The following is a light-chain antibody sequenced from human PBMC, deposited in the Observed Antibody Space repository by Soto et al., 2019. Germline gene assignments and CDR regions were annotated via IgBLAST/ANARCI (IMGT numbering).Light chain of an antibody. CDR1: QSIDRR. J-gene: IGKJ2*01. V-gene: IGKV1-5*03. Sequence: DVQMTQSPSTVSASVGDRVTIPGRASQSIDRRLAWYQQMPGKAPHLLIYTTSSLEGGVPSRFSGSGSGTEFTLTISGLQPDDFATYYCQQYKAYPYTFAQGTKVDI. CDR2: TTS. CDR3: QQYKAYPYT.